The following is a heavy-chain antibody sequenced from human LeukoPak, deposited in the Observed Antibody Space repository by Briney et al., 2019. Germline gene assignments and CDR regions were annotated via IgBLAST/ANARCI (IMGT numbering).Heavy chain of an antibody. CDR2: IYYSGST. Sequence: PSETLSLTCTVSGYSISSGYYWGWIRQPPGKGLEWIGSIYYSGSTYYNPSLKSRVTISVDTSKNQFSLKLSSVTAADTAVYYCARSTVVNNLDYWGQGTLVTVSS. V-gene: IGHV4-38-2*02. CDR3: ARSTVVNNLDY. J-gene: IGHJ4*02. D-gene: IGHD2-21*01. CDR1: GYSISSGYY.